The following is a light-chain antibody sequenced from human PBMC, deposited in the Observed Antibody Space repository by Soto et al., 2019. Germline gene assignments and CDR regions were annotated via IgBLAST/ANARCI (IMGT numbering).Light chain of an antibody. J-gene: IGKJ4*01. CDR3: QQRTSWPLT. CDR2: DAS. CDR1: QSVTTF. Sequence: EIVLTQSPVTLSLSPGERATLSCRASQSVTTFLAWYQQKPGQAPRLLIYDASKRATGIPARFSGSESGTDFTLTISRQEPEDLAVYYCQQRTSWPLTIGEGTKVEIK. V-gene: IGKV3-11*01.